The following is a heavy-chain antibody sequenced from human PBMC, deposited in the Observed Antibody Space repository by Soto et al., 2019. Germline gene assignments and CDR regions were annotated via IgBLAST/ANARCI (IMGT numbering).Heavy chain of an antibody. CDR2: IDPSDSYT. J-gene: IGHJ6*02. CDR3: ARPKYYYGSGTYMDV. Sequence: PGESLKISCKGSGYSFTSYWISWVRQMPGKGLEWMGRIDPSDSYTNYSPSFQGHVTISADKSISTAYLQWSSLKASDTAMYYCARPKYYYGSGTYMDVWGQGTTVTVSS. V-gene: IGHV5-10-1*01. D-gene: IGHD3-10*01. CDR1: GYSFTSYW.